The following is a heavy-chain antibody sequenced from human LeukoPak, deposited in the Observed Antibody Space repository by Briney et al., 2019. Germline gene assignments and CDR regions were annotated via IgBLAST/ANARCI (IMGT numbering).Heavy chain of an antibody. Sequence: GGSLRLSCAASGFTFSSYSMNWVRQAPGKGLEWVSSISSSSSYIYYADSVKGRFTISRDNAKNSLYLQMNSLRAEDTAVYYCARGLGATTGLYFQHWGQGTLVTVSS. V-gene: IGHV3-21*01. J-gene: IGHJ1*01. CDR3: ARGLGATTGLYFQH. D-gene: IGHD1-26*01. CDR2: ISSSSSYI. CDR1: GFTFSSYS.